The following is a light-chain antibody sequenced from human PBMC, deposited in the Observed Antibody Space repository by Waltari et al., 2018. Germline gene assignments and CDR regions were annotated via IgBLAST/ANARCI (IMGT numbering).Light chain of an antibody. CDR2: ENY. V-gene: IGLV1-40*01. CDR3: QSFDSKLNAVL. CDR1: SLNIGSYY. Sequence: QSVLTQPPSVSGAPGQRVTISCTGSSLNIGSYYVQWYQQLPETAPKLLIYENYKRPSGISDRFSGSQSGTSASLTITGLQSEDEADYYCQSFDSKLNAVLFGGGTRLTVL. J-gene: IGLJ2*01.